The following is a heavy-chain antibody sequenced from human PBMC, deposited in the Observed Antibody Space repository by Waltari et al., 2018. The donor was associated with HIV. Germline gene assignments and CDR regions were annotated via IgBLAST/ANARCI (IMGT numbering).Heavy chain of an antibody. J-gene: IGHJ4*02. Sequence: EVQLVESGGGLVQPGGSLRLSCTASGFTFNNFAMSWVRQAPGKGLEWVSVISGSGGTTYYADSVKGRFTVSRDNFKNTVYLQMNSLRAGDTAIYYCAKVVMETAVSSPVDCWGQGALVTVSS. CDR2: ISGSGGTT. V-gene: IGHV3-23*04. D-gene: IGHD5-18*01. CDR1: GFTFNNFA. CDR3: AKVVMETAVSSPVDC.